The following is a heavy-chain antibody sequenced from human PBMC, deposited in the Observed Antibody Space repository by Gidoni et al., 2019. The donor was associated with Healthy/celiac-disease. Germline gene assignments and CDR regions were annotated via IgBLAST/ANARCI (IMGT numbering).Heavy chain of an antibody. J-gene: IGHJ4*02. CDR3: ARDVRYSSSWSHFDY. Sequence: QLQLQESGPGLVKPSETLSLTCTVSGGSISTSDYYWCWVRQPPGKGLEWIGTIYYRGDTYYNPSLKSRVTISVDMSRNQFSLWLTSVTAADTAMYYCARDVRYSSSWSHFDYWGQGILVTVSS. D-gene: IGHD6-13*01. CDR2: IYYRGDT. CDR1: GGSISTSDYY. V-gene: IGHV4-39*07.